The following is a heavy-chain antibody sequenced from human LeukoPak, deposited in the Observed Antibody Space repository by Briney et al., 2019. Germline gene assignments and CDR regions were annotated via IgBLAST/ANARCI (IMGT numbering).Heavy chain of an antibody. V-gene: IGHV4-31*03. CDR1: GASISSGGYF. Sequence: SETLSLTCTVSGASISSGGYFWGWIRQHPVKGLEYIGYIYYGGSTYYNPSLKSRVTMSVDTSKNQFSLKLSSVTAADTAVYYCARDWQGLDSWGQGTLVTVSS. D-gene: IGHD3-16*01. CDR2: IYYGGST. CDR3: ARDWQGLDS. J-gene: IGHJ5*02.